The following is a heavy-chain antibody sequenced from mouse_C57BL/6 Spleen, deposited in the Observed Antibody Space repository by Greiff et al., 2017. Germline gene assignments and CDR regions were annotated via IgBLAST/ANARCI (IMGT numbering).Heavy chain of an antibody. CDR3: VRHGDGKNPYWYFDV. D-gene: IGHD2-1*01. CDR2: IRSKSNNYAT. J-gene: IGHJ1*03. Sequence: GGGLVQPKGSLKLSCAASGFSFNTYAMNWVRQAPGKGLEWVARIRSKSNNYATYYADSVKDRFTISRDDSESLHYLQMNNLKTEDTAMYYCVRHGDGKNPYWYFDVWGTGTTVTVSS. V-gene: IGHV10-1*01. CDR1: GFSFNTYA.